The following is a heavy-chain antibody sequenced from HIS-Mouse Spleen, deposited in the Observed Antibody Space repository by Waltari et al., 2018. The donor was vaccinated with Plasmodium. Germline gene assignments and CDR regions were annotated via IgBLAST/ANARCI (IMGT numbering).Heavy chain of an antibody. CDR3: ARQLAYYDFWSGYSRGYYFDY. J-gene: IGHJ4*02. CDR2: IYYSGGT. V-gene: IGHV4-39*01. Sequence: QLQLQESGPGLVKPSETLSLTCTVSGGSISSSSYYWGWIRQPPGKGLEWIGSIYYSGGTYYNPSLKSRVTISVDTSMNQFSLKLSSVTAADTAVYYCARQLAYYDFWSGYSRGYYFDYWGQGTLVTVSS. D-gene: IGHD3-3*01. CDR1: GGSISSSSYY.